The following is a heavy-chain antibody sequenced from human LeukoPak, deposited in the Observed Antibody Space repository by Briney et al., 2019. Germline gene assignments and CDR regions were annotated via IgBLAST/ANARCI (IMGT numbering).Heavy chain of an antibody. D-gene: IGHD3-22*01. CDR2: INPNSGGT. CDR1: GYTFTAYY. J-gene: IGHJ1*01. CDR3: AMPDYYDSSGYNFQYFQH. V-gene: IGHV1-2*02. Sequence: ASVKVSCKASGYTFTAYYLHWVRQAPGQGLEWMGWINPNSGGTNYAQTFQGRVTMTRDTSISTAYMDLSTLRSDDTAVYYCAMPDYYDSSGYNFQYFQHWGQGTLVTVSS.